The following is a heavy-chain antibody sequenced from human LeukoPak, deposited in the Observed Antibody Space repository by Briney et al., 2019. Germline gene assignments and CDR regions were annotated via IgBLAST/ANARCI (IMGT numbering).Heavy chain of an antibody. D-gene: IGHD3-22*01. Sequence: GGSLRLSCAASGFTFSSYAMSWVRQAPGKGLVWVSRINSDGSSTSYADSVKGRFTISRDNAKNTLYLQMNSLRAEDTAVYYCARGGASPNYDTSSNWGQGTLVTVSS. CDR3: ARGGASPNYDTSSN. V-gene: IGHV3-74*01. J-gene: IGHJ4*02. CDR2: INSDGSST. CDR1: GFTFSSYA.